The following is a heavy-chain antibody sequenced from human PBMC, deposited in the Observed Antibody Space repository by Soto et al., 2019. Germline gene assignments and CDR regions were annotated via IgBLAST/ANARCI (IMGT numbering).Heavy chain of an antibody. V-gene: IGHV1-18*01. Sequence: ASVKVSCKASGYTFTSYGISWVRQAPGQGLEWMGWISAYNGNTNYAQKLQGRVTMTTDTSTSTAYMELRSLRSDDTAVYYCARDGPDFWGGYYPEVFGNWFDPWGQGTLVTVSS. D-gene: IGHD3-3*01. CDR3: ARDGPDFWGGYYPEVFGNWFDP. J-gene: IGHJ5*02. CDR1: GYTFTSYG. CDR2: ISAYNGNT.